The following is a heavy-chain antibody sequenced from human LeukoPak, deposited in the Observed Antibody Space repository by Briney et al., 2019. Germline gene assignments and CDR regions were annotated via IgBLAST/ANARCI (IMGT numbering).Heavy chain of an antibody. D-gene: IGHD3-9*01. Sequence: GGSLRLSCAVAGFFFAGYGMTWLRQAPGKGLEWVSGIALNDDDTDYADSVRGRFTISRNNFQSSLYLQMDSLRAEDTAVYYCARLILTGVPTRGYFDSWGQGTLVTVSS. CDR2: IALNDDDT. V-gene: IGHV3-23*01. CDR1: GFFFAGYG. CDR3: ARLILTGVPTRGYFDS. J-gene: IGHJ4*02.